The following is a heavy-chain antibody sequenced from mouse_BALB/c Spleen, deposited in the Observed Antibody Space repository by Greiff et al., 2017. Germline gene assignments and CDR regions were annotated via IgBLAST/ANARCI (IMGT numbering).Heavy chain of an antibody. CDR2: IRNKANGYTT. Sequence: EVNVVESGGGLVQPGGSLRLSCATSGFTFTDYYMSWVRQPPGKALEWLGFIRNKANGYTTEYSASVKGRFTISRDNSQSILYLQMSTLRAEDSAAYYCAREGPHYFDYWGQGTTLTVSS. CDR3: AREGPHYFDY. V-gene: IGHV7-3*02. J-gene: IGHJ2*01. CDR1: GFTFTDYY.